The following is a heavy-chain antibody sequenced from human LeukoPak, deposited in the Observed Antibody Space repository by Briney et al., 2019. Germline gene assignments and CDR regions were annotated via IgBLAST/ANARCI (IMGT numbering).Heavy chain of an antibody. D-gene: IGHD1-26*01. V-gene: IGHV3-21*01. CDR3: ARDPYSGGYGDDYYYYMDV. CDR1: GFTFCTYN. J-gene: IGHJ6*03. CDR2: ITSTSSYM. Sequence: GGSLRLSCAASGFTFCTYNMNWVRQAPGKGLEWVSSITSTSSYMYYADSVKGRFTISRDNAQNSLYLHMSSLRAEDTAVYYCARDPYSGGYGDDYYYYMDVWGKGTTVTVSS.